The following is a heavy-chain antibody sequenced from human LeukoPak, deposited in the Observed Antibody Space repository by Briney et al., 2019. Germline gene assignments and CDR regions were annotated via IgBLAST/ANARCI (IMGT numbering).Heavy chain of an antibody. Sequence: PSETLSLTCAVYGGSFSGYYWSWIRQPPGKGLEWIGYIYYSGSTNYNPSLKSRLTISVDTSKNQFSLKLSSVTAADTAVYYCAREGGGYYSGYFDYWGQGTLVTVSS. V-gene: IGHV4-59*01. CDR2: IYYSGST. J-gene: IGHJ4*02. D-gene: IGHD3-10*01. CDR1: GGSFSGYY. CDR3: AREGGGYYSGYFDY.